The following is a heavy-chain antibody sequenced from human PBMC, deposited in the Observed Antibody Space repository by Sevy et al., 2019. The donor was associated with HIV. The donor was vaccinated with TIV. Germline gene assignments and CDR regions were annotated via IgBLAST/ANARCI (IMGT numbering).Heavy chain of an antibody. J-gene: IGHJ6*02. Sequence: ASVKVSCKASGYTFTGYYIHWVRQAPGQGLEWMGWMNPNSGGTNYAQKFQGRVTMTRDTSISTAYMELSRLRSDDTAVYYCARDHIVVVPAALPYYYYGMDVWGQGTTVTVSS. CDR1: GYTFTGYY. CDR2: MNPNSGGT. CDR3: ARDHIVVVPAALPYYYYGMDV. V-gene: IGHV1-2*02. D-gene: IGHD2-2*01.